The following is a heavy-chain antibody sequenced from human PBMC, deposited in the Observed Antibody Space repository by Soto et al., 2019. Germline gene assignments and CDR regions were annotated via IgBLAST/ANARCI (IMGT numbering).Heavy chain of an antibody. J-gene: IGHJ4*02. Sequence: QVQLQESGPGLVKPSQTLSLTCTVSGGSISSGDYYWSWIRQPPGKGLEWIGYIYYSGSTYYNPSLKGRVTISVDTSKNQFSVKLSSVTAADTAVYYCARVGGFGATTIDYWGQGTLVTVSS. D-gene: IGHD3-10*01. V-gene: IGHV4-30-4*01. CDR2: IYYSGST. CDR3: ARVGGFGATTIDY. CDR1: GGSISSGDYY.